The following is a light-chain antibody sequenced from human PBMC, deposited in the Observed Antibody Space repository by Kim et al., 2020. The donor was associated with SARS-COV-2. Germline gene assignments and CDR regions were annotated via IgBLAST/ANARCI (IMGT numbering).Light chain of an antibody. Sequence: APVGDRVTIPCRASQDISNYLAWFQLKPGKAPKLLIYAASALQPGVPSRFSGSGSGTDFTLTVTSLQPEDVATYYCQKCDSAPWTFGQGTKVEI. CDR2: AAS. CDR3: QKCDSAPWT. J-gene: IGKJ1*01. V-gene: IGKV1-27*01. CDR1: QDISNY.